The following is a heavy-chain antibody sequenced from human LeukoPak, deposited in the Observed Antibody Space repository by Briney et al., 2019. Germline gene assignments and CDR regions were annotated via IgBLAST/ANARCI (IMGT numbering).Heavy chain of an antibody. D-gene: IGHD3-22*01. Sequence: SETLSLTCAVSGGSISSSNWWSWVRQPPGKGLEWIGEIYHSGSTNYNPSLKSRVTISVDTSKNQFSLKLSSVTAADTAVYYCAGGSGYYPYFDYWGQGTLVTVSS. V-gene: IGHV4-4*02. J-gene: IGHJ4*02. CDR2: IYHSGST. CDR3: AGGSGYYPYFDY. CDR1: GGSISSSNW.